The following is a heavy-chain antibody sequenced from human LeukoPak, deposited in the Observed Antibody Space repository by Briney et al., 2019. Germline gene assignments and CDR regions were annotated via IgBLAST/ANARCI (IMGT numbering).Heavy chain of an antibody. Sequence: GGSLRLSCAASGFTFSSYWVYWVRQAPGKGLEWVSSITSSSGYIYYADSVKGRFTISRDKATNSLCLQMNSLKAEATAVYYCARGGYNNKNDAFDIWGQGTMVTVSS. D-gene: IGHD5-24*01. CDR3: ARGGYNNKNDAFDI. CDR1: GFTFSSYW. CDR2: ITSSSGYI. J-gene: IGHJ3*02. V-gene: IGHV3-21*01.